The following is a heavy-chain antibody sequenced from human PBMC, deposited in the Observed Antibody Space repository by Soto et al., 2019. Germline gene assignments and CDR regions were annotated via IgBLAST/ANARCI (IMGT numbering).Heavy chain of an antibody. J-gene: IGHJ5*02. CDR2: ISGSGGST. CDR3: TKDKRNLSPFWWFAP. CDR1: GFTFSSYA. V-gene: IGHV3-23*01. Sequence: GGSLRLSCAASGFTFSSYAMSWVRQAPGKGLEWVSAISGSGGSTYYADSVKGRFTISRDNSKNTLYLQMNSLRAEDTAVYYCTKDKRNLSPFWWFAPGGQGPRVTVSS. D-gene: IGHD3-3*01.